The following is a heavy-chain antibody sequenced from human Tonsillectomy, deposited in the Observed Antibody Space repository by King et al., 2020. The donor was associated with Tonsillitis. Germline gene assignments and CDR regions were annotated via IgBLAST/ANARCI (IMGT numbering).Heavy chain of an antibody. CDR3: AKEEYCCKWYVDY. CDR2: IRYDGSNK. D-gene: IGHD2/OR15-2a*01. J-gene: IGHJ4*02. CDR1: GFTFSNYG. Sequence: VQLVESGGGVVQPGGSLRLSCAASGFTFSNYGMHWVRQAPGKGLEWVAFIRYDGSNKFYADSVKGRFTISRDNSKNTLYLQMNSRRVEDTAVYYCAKEEYCCKWYVDYSGQGTLVTVSS. V-gene: IGHV3-30*02.